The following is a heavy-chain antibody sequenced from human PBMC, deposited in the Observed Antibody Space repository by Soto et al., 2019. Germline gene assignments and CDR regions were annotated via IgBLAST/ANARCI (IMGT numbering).Heavy chain of an antibody. CDR3: GRLRWTETTCSGGSCYFDY. D-gene: IGHD2-15*01. CDR1: GVTFYNYG. V-gene: IGHV1-69*13. CDR2: IIPIFGTT. J-gene: IGHJ4*02. Sequence: ASVKVSCKDSGVTFYNYGITWVRQAPGQGLEWMGGIIPIFGTTNYAQKFQGRLTITADESATTAYMELSSLRSEDTAVYYCGRLRWTETTCSGGSCYFDYWGQGTLVTVSS.